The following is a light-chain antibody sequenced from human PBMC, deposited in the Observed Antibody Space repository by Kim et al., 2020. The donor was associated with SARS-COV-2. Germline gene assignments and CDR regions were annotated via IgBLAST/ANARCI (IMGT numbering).Light chain of an antibody. V-gene: IGKV1-9*01. CDR2: TAS. CDR3: QQVNSYPLT. CDR1: QDITTY. J-gene: IGKJ4*01. Sequence: VSVGDRVTITCRASQDITTYLALYQQRPGKAPKLLIYTASTLQSGVPSRFSGSGSGTDFTLTISSLQPEDFATYYCQQVNSYPLTFGGGTKVDIK.